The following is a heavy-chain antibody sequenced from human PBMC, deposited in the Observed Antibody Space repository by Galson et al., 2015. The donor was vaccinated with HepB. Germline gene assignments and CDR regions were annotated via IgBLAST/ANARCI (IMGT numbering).Heavy chain of an antibody. J-gene: IGHJ6*02. CDR2: IDPSDSYT. Sequence: QSGAEVKKPGESLRISCKGSGYSFTSYWISWVRQIPGKGLEWMGRIDPSDSYTNYSPSFQGHVTISADKSISTAYLQWSSLKASDTAMYYCARRVAVAGTRYYGMDVWGQGTTVTVSS. CDR1: GYSFTSYW. V-gene: IGHV5-10-1*01. CDR3: ARRVAVAGTRYYGMDV. D-gene: IGHD6-19*01.